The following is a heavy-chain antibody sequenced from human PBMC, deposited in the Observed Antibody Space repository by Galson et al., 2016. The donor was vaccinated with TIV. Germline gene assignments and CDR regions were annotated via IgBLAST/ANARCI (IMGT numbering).Heavy chain of an antibody. CDR1: GFTFSRHW. CDR2: IKQDGDYK. D-gene: IGHD1-1*01. CDR3: AIGNDPGATYSLDY. V-gene: IGHV3-7*01. J-gene: IGHJ4*02. Sequence: SLRLSCAASGFTFSRHWMSWVRQAPGKGLEWVANIKQDGDYKYYVDSVKGRFTISRDNAKNSLYLQMNSLRAEDTAVYYCAIGNDPGATYSLDYWGQGTLVTVSS.